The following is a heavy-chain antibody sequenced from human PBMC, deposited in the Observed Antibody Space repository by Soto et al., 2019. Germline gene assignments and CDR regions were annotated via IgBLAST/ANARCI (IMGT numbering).Heavy chain of an antibody. CDR3: TTGSNEGY. CDR1: GFSFSSAW. D-gene: IGHD1-1*01. Sequence: EVQLLESGGGLVKPGGSLRLSCEASGFSFSSAWMNWVRQAPGKGLEWVGRIRTKPEGETTDYPAPVKGRFTISRDDSKTTLYLQMTSLKIEDTAVYYCTTGSNEGYWGQGTLVTVSS. J-gene: IGHJ4*02. V-gene: IGHV3-15*07. CDR2: IRTKPEGETT.